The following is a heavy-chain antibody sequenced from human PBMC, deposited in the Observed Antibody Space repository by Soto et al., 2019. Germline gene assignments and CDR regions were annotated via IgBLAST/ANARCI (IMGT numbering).Heavy chain of an antibody. CDR3: ARDKITGLFDY. V-gene: IGHV4-34*01. CDR2: INHSGST. CDR1: GGSFSGYY. J-gene: IGHJ4*02. D-gene: IGHD2-8*02. Sequence: QVQLQQWGAGLLKPSETLSLTCAVYGGSFSGYYWTWIRQPPGTGLVGLGAINHSGSTNYNPSPKIRATLPVAPSKNQFSLQLTSVAAAATAVYSGARDKITGLFDYWGQGTLVTVSS.